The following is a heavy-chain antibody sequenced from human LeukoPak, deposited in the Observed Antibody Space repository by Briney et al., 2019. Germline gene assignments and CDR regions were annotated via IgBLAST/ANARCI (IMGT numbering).Heavy chain of an antibody. CDR1: GASITRYF. J-gene: IGHJ4*02. Sequence: SETLSLTCTVSGASITRYFWNWIRQPPGKELEWIGYISSGGSTNYNPSLKSRVTISIDTSKSQFSLKLTSATAADTAVYYCARGDDYKSTLFDYWGLGTLVTVSS. D-gene: IGHD5-12*01. V-gene: IGHV4-59*01. CDR2: ISSGGST. CDR3: ARGDDYKSTLFDY.